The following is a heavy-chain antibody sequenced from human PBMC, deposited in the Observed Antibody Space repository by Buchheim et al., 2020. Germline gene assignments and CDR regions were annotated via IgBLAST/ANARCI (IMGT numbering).Heavy chain of an antibody. CDR1: GFTFSSYG. D-gene: IGHD5-24*01. CDR2: ISYDGSNK. CDR3: AKESIEMATIGY. J-gene: IGHJ4*02. Sequence: QVQLVESGGGVVQPGRSLRLSCAASGFTFSSYGMHWVRQAPGKGLEWVAVISYDGSNKYYADSVKGRFTISRDNSKNPLSLQMNSLRAEDTAVYYCAKESIEMATIGYWGQGTL. V-gene: IGHV3-30*18.